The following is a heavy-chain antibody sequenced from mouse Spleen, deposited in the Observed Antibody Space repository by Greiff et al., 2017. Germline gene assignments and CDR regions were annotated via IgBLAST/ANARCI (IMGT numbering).Heavy chain of an antibody. V-gene: IGHV5-17*01. CDR3: ARPESYYSYDAWFAY. Sequence: EVKLMESGGGLVKPGGSLKLSCAASGFTFSDYGMHWVRQAPEKGLEWVAYISSGSSTIYYADTVKGRFTISRDNAKNTLFLQMTSLRSEDTAMYYCARPESYYSYDAWFAYWGQGTLVTVSA. CDR2: ISSGSSTI. D-gene: IGHD2-12*01. J-gene: IGHJ3*01. CDR1: GFTFSDYG.